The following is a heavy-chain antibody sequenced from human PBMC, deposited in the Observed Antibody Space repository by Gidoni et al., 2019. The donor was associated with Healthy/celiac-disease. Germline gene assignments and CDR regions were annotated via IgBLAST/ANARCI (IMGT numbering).Heavy chain of an antibody. Sequence: PGKGLEWVAVISYDGSNKYYADSVKGRFTISRDNSKNTLYLQMNSLRAEDTAVYYCAMRDIALAGPRRSAFDIWGQGTMVTVSS. CDR3: AMRDIALAGPRRSAFDI. J-gene: IGHJ3*02. D-gene: IGHD6-19*01. V-gene: IGHV3-30*03. CDR2: ISYDGSNK.